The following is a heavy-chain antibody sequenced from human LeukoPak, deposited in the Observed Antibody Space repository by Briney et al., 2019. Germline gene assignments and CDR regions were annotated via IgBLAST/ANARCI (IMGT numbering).Heavy chain of an antibody. D-gene: IGHD1-26*01. CDR3: ARVSGGSGSSKWLDY. J-gene: IGHJ4*02. V-gene: IGHV4-39*07. Sequence: PSETLSLTCTVSGGSISSSSYYWGWIRQPPGKGLEWIGSIYYSGSTYYNPSLKSRVTISVDTSKNQFSLKLSSVTAADTAVYYCARVSGGSGSSKWLDYWGQGTLVTVSS. CDR1: GGSISSSSYY. CDR2: IYYSGST.